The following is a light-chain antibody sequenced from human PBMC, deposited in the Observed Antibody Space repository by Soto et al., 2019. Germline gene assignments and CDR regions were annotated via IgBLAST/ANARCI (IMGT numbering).Light chain of an antibody. V-gene: IGKV3-15*01. CDR3: QHYANRPPWT. CDR2: GAS. J-gene: IGKJ1*01. CDR1: QSVANN. Sequence: EIVVTQSPATLSVSPGERATLSCRASQSVANNLAWYQQRPGQAPRLLIYGASTGAPGIPARFRGSGSGTEFTLTISGLQSEDFAVYYCQHYANRPPWTIGQGTKVDIK.